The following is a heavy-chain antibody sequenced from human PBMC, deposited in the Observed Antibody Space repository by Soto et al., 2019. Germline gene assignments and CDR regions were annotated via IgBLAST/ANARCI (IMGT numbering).Heavy chain of an antibody. CDR2: IYYSGST. J-gene: IGHJ5*02. CDR3: ARQSSEGSGCYGYVRWIDP. Sequence: SETLSLTCTVSGGSISSSSYYWGWIRQPPGKGLEWIGSIYYSGSTYYNPSLKSRVTISVDTSKNQFSLKLSFVTAADTAVYYCARQSSEGSGCYGYVRWIDPWGQGTLVTVPQ. V-gene: IGHV4-39*01. CDR1: GGSISSSSYY. D-gene: IGHD6-19*01.